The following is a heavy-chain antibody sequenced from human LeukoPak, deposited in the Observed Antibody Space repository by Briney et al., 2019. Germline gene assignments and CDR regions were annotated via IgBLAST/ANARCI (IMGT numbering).Heavy chain of an antibody. CDR2: INPNSGGT. Sequence: GASVKVSCKASGYTFTGYYMHWVRQAPGQGREWMGWINPNSGGTNYAQKFQGRVTMTRDTSISTAYMELSRLRSDDTAVYYCARGWSGSYYSHYYYYMDVWGKGTTVTVSS. CDR3: ARGWSGSYYSHYYYYMDV. CDR1: GYTFTGYY. V-gene: IGHV1-2*02. D-gene: IGHD1-26*01. J-gene: IGHJ6*03.